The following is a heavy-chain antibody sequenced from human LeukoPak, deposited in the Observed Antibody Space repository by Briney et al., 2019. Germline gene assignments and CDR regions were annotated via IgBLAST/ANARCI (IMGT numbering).Heavy chain of an antibody. CDR2: TYYSSTWYN. V-gene: IGHV6-1*01. CDR3: ARRLTQYDCFDP. CDR1: GDSVSSNSVT. J-gene: IGHJ5*02. D-gene: IGHD2-2*01. Sequence: QTLSLTCAISGDSVSSNSVTWNWIRQSPSRGLGWLGRTYYSSTWYNDYAVSVRGRITVNPDTSKNQFSLHLNSVTPEDTAVYYCARRLTQYDCFDPWGQGILVTVSS.